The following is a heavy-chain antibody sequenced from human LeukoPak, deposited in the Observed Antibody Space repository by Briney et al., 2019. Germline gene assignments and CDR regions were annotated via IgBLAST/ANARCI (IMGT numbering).Heavy chain of an antibody. Sequence: PGGSLRLSCAASGFTFSGSAMHWVRQASGKGLEWVGRIRSKANSYATAYAASVKGRFTISRDDSKNTAYLQMNSLKTEDTAVYYCTRLKGRDGYNPFDYFDYWGQGTLVTVSS. J-gene: IGHJ4*02. CDR2: IRSKANSYAT. D-gene: IGHD5-24*01. CDR1: GFTFSGSA. CDR3: TRLKGRDGYNPFDYFDY. V-gene: IGHV3-73*01.